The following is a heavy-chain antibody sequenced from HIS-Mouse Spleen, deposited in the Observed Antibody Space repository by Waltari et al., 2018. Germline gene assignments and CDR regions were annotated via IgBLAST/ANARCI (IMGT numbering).Heavy chain of an antibody. J-gene: IGHJ2*01. V-gene: IGHV4-39*07. CDR3: AREIPYSSSWYDWYFDL. CDR1: GGSISSSIYY. CDR2: CYYSGST. D-gene: IGHD6-13*01. Sequence: QLQLQESGPGLVKPSETLSLTCTVSGGSISSSIYYWGWIRQPPGKGLEWIGSCYYSGSTYYNPSLKSRVTISVDTSKNQFSLKLSSVTAADTAVYYCAREIPYSSSWYDWYFDLWGRDTLVTVSS.